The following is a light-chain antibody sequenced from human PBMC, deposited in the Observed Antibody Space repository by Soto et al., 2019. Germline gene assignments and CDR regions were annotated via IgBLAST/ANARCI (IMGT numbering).Light chain of an antibody. CDR3: QQYGSLSWT. V-gene: IGKV3-20*01. J-gene: IGKJ1*01. CDR1: QSVSSSY. Sequence: VMLTQSPGTLSLSPGERTTLSCRASQSVSSSYLAWYQQKPGQAPRLLIYGASSRATGIPDRFSGSGSGTDFTLTISSLEPEDFAVYYCQQYGSLSWTFGQGTKVDI. CDR2: GAS.